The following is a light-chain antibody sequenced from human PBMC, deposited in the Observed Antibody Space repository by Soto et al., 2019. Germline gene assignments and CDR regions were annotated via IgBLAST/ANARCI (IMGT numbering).Light chain of an antibody. V-gene: IGKV3-15*01. CDR1: QRISSN. CDR3: QLCNNWPPWT. Sequence: EVVMTQSPATLSVSPGESATLSCRASQRISSNLAWYQQRRGQAPRLLIYGASTRAPGIPARFSGSGSETEFTRTIISLQSEDFAVYYCQLCNNWPPWTFGQGTKVEIK. J-gene: IGKJ1*01. CDR2: GAS.